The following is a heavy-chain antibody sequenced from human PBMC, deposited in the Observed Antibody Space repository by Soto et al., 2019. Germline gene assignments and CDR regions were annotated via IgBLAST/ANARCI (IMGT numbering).Heavy chain of an antibody. CDR2: VHHSWGS. D-gene: IGHD3-10*01. CDR3: ARQGFVPLHGLVDV. J-gene: IGHJ6*02. Sequence: QVQLQESGPGLVKPSETLSLSCTVSGGSISSYYWSWFRQSPGKRMEWIGYVHHSWGSSYNPSLQSRGAISLDTSKSQFSLKVTSVTATDTAVDYCARQGFVPLHGLVDVWGQGTTVTVSS. CDR1: GGSISSYY. V-gene: IGHV4-59*08.